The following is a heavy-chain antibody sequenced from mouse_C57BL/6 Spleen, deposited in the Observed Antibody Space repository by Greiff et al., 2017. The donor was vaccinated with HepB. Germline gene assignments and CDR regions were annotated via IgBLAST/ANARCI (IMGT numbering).Heavy chain of an antibody. J-gene: IGHJ2*01. D-gene: IGHD1-1*01. V-gene: IGHV1-53*01. CDR3: ARGGIYYYGSFDY. CDR1: GYTFTSYW. CDR2: INPSNGGT. Sequence: QVQLQQPGTELVKPGASVKLSCMASGYTFTSYWMHWVKQRPGQGLEWIGNINPSNGGTNYNEKFKSKATLTVDKSSSTAYMQLSSLTSEDSAVYYCARGGIYYYGSFDYWGQGTTLTVSS.